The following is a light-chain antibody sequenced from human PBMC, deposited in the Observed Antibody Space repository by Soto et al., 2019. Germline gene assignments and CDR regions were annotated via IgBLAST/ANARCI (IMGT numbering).Light chain of an antibody. CDR2: WAS. CDR1: QSVLYSSNNKNY. V-gene: IGKV4-1*01. CDR3: QQYYSIPYT. J-gene: IGKJ2*01. Sequence: DIVMTQSPDSLAVSLGERATINCRSSQSVLYSSNNKNYLAWYQQKPGQPPKLLIYWASTRESGVPDRFGGSGSGTDFTLTISSLQAEDVAVYYCQQYYSIPYTFGQGAKLDIK.